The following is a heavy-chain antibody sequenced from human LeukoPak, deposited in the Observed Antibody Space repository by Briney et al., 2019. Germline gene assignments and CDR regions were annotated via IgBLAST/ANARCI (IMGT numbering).Heavy chain of an antibody. CDR1: GFNFSSFN. Sequence: GGSLRLSCAASGFNFSSFNMNWVRQAPGKGLEWVSFISTSSNYIYYADSMKGRFTISRDNAKNSLYLQMNSLRVEDTALYYCARVSGTVTGTTWGRGTLVTVSS. CDR2: ISTSSNYI. D-gene: IGHD1-1*01. V-gene: IGHV3-21*01. CDR3: ARVSGTVTGTT. J-gene: IGHJ5*02.